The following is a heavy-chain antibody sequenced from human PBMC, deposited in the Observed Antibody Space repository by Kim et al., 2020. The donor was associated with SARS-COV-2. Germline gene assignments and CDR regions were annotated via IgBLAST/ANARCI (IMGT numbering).Heavy chain of an antibody. CDR2: IYYSGST. J-gene: IGHJ4*02. V-gene: IGHV4-61*01. CDR1: GGFVSSGSYY. CDR3: AINPHDFWSGYPYYFDY. D-gene: IGHD3-3*01. Sequence: SETLSLTCTVSGGFVSSGSYYWGWIRRPPGKGLEWLGYIYYSGSTNYNPSLNSRVTMSLDTSENQFSLKVRSVTAADTAVYYCAINPHDFWSGYPYYFDYWGQGTLVTVSS.